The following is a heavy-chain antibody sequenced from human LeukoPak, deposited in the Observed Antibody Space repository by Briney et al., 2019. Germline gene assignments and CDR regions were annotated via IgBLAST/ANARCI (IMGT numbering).Heavy chain of an antibody. CDR1: GGTFISYA. CDR3: ARNPEWLRFDY. V-gene: IGHV1-69*01. J-gene: IGHJ4*02. D-gene: IGHD3-3*01. Sequence: GASVKVSCKASGGTFISYAISWVRQAPGQGLEWMGGIIPIFGTANYAQKFQGRVTITADESTSTAYMELSSLRSEDTAVYYCARNPEWLRFDYWGQGTLVTVSS. CDR2: IIPIFGTA.